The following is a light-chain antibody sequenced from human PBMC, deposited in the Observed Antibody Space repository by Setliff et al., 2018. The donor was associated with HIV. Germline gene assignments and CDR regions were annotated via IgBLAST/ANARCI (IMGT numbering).Light chain of an antibody. CDR1: SSNIGSNN. CDR3: AAWDNRLNGFYV. J-gene: IGLJ1*01. V-gene: IGLV1-44*01. CDR2: SSN. Sequence: SVLTQPPSASGTPGQRVTISCSGSSSNIGSNNVNWYQQLPGTAPILLIHSSNQRPAGVPDRFSGSKSGTSASLAISGLQSEDEADYFCAAWDNRLNGFYVFGTGTKVTVL.